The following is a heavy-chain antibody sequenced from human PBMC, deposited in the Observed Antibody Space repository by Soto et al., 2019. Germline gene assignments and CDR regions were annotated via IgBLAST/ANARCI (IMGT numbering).Heavy chain of an antibody. D-gene: IGHD3-10*01. CDR3: AREVATIRGDIITYGMDV. Sequence: PGESLRLSCAASGFSVSSYAMNWVRQAAGKGLEWVAVISYDSSNKYYADTVKGRFTNSRDNSKNTLYLQMNSPRAEDTSVYYGAREVATIRGDIITYGMDVWGQGTTVTVSS. CDR1: GFSVSSYA. V-gene: IGHV3-30-3*01. J-gene: IGHJ6*02. CDR2: ISYDSSNK.